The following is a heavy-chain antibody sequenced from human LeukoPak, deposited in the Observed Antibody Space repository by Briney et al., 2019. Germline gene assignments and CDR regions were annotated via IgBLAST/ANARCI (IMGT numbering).Heavy chain of an antibody. Sequence: GGSLRLSCAASGFTFSRYWMTWVRQAPGKGLEWVANIKEDGGEEYYVDSVKGRFTISRDNAKNSLYLQMNSLRVEDTAVYYCARDHPMAVAGLIDYWGQGTPVTVST. V-gene: IGHV3-7*01. CDR1: GFTFSRYW. J-gene: IGHJ4*02. CDR3: ARDHPMAVAGLIDY. D-gene: IGHD6-19*01. CDR2: IKEDGGEE.